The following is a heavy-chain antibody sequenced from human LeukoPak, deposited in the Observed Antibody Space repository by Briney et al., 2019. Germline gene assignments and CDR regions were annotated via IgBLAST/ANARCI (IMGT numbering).Heavy chain of an antibody. CDR1: GFMFSSYA. Sequence: GGSLRLSCAASGFMFSSYAMNWVRQAPGKGLEWVSSISVSGDSTYYADSVKGRFTISRDNSKNTLYLQMNSLRAEDTAVYYCAKEGGPYCSGGSCYSAYWGQGTLVTVSS. J-gene: IGHJ4*02. V-gene: IGHV3-23*01. CDR2: ISVSGDST. D-gene: IGHD2-15*01. CDR3: AKEGGPYCSGGSCYSAY.